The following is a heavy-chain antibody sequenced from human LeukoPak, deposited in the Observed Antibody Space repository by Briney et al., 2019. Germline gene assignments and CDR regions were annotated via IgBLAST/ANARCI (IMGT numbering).Heavy chain of an antibody. CDR2: IYYSGNT. V-gene: IGHV4-59*01. Sequence: SETLSLTCTVSGGSICPYYWSWIRQPPGKGLEWLGYIYYSGNTDYNPSLKSRVAISVDTSKNQFSLKLSSVTAADTAVHYCARSTGSTMFIDYWGQGTLVTVSS. CDR3: ARSTGSTMFIDY. CDR1: GGSICPYY. J-gene: IGHJ4*02. D-gene: IGHD3-10*02.